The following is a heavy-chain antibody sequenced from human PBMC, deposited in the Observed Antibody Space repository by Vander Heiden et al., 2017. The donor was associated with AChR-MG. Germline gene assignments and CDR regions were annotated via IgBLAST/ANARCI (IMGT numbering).Heavy chain of an antibody. V-gene: IGHV1-69*01. CDR1: GGTFRSYA. CDR2: IIPIFGTA. D-gene: IGHD6-6*01. J-gene: IGHJ3*02. Sequence: QVQLVQSGAEVKKPGSSVKVSCKASGGTFRSYAIGWVRQAPGQGLEWMGGIIPIFGTANYAQKFQGRVTITADESTSTAYMELSSLRSEDTAVYYCARGLRGGQLDAFDIWGQGTMVTVSS. CDR3: ARGLRGGQLDAFDI.